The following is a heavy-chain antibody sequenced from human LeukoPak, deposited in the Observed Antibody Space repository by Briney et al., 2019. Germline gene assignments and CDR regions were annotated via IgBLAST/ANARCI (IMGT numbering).Heavy chain of an antibody. Sequence: GASVKVSCKASGYTFTNYGISWVRQAPGQGLEWMGWISAYNGNTNYAQKVQGRVTMTTDTSTSTAHMELRSLRSDDTAVYYCARGGEEGDHYGLVYWGQGTLVTVSS. V-gene: IGHV1-18*04. J-gene: IGHJ4*02. D-gene: IGHD3-10*01. CDR2: ISAYNGNT. CDR1: GYTFTNYG. CDR3: ARGGEEGDHYGLVY.